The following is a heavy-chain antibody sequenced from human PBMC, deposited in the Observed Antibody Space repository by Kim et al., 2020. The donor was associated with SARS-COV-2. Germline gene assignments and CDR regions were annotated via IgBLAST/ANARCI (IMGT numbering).Heavy chain of an antibody. CDR1: GGSISSSSYY. CDR2: IYYSGST. Sequence: SETLSLTCTVSGGSISSSSYYWGWIRQPPGKGLEWIGSIYYSGSTYYNPSLKSRVTISVDTSKNQFSLKLSSVTAADTAVYYCARRWTKNYYYGMDVWGQGTTVTVSS. J-gene: IGHJ6*02. CDR3: ARRWTKNYYYGMDV. V-gene: IGHV4-39*01. D-gene: IGHD2-15*01.